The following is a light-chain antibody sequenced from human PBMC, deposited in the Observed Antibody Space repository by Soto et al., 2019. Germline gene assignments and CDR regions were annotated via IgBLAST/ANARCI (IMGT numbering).Light chain of an antibody. CDR3: QQYDSSPLT. Sequence: EIVLTQSPGTLSLSPGERATLSCRASQSVSSAVGWYQQKRGQAPRLLIYGASTRATGIPARFSGSGSGTDFTLTISRLEPEDFAVYYCQQYDSSPLTFGGGTKVDIK. V-gene: IGKV3-20*01. CDR2: GAS. J-gene: IGKJ4*01. CDR1: QSVSSA.